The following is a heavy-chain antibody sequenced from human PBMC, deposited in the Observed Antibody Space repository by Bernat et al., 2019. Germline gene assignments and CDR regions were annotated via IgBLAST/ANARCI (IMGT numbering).Heavy chain of an antibody. Sequence: EVRMVESGGGLVKPGGSLRISCAASGFTFSTYSMNWVRQAPGKGLEWVSSISSSGSYIYFGDSVKGRFTISRDNAKNSLYLQMDSLRADDTAVYYCARSYDGNYVGFDMGSQGTVVTVSS. D-gene: IGHD3-22*01. CDR3: ARSYDGNYVGFDM. V-gene: IGHV3-21*01. CDR2: ISSSGSYI. J-gene: IGHJ3*02. CDR1: GFTFSTYS.